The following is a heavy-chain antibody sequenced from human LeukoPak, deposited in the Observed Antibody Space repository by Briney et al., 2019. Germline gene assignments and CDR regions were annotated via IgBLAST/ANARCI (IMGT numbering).Heavy chain of an antibody. D-gene: IGHD1-26*01. CDR3: VRGGGFYYTASPNSWFDP. CDR2: ISNRGSP. CDR1: GFSISSDDC. J-gene: IGHJ5*02. Sequence: SETLSLTCIVSGFSISSDDCWGWIRQPPGKGLEWIGSISNRGSPYYNPSLKSRVTMSVDTPNNQFSLRLSPVTAADPAVYYCVRGGGFYYTASPNSWFDPWGQGTLVTVSS. V-gene: IGHV4-38-2*02.